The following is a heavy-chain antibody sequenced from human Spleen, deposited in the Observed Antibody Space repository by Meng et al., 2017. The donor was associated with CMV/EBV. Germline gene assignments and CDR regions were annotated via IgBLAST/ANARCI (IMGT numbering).Heavy chain of an antibody. CDR3: SRHFDYYYYGMDV. Sequence: GGSLRLSCAASGFTFSGYAMTWVRQAPGKGLEWVSGISGTGYSTYYEDSVKGRFTISRDNSKNMVYLQMNSLRAEDTAVYYCSRHFDYYYYGMDVWGQGTTVTVSS. CDR1: GFTFSGYA. CDR2: ISGTGYST. J-gene: IGHJ6*02. V-gene: IGHV3-23*01.